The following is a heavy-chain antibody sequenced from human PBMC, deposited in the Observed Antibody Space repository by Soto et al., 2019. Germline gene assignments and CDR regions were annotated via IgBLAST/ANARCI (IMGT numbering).Heavy chain of an antibody. CDR1: GGSISSGGYY. J-gene: IGHJ4*02. Sequence: QVQLQESGPGLVKPSQTLSLTCTVSGGSISSGGYYWSWIRQHPGKGLEWIGYIYYSGSTYYNPSLKSRVTISVDTSKHQFSLKLSSVTAADTAVYYCARANWNDGRPKTGDDYWGQGTLVTVSS. D-gene: IGHD1-20*01. V-gene: IGHV4-31*03. CDR3: ARANWNDGRPKTGDDY. CDR2: IYYSGST.